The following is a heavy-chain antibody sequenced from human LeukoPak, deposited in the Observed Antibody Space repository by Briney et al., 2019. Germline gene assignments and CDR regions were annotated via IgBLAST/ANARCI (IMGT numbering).Heavy chain of an antibody. D-gene: IGHD6-19*01. CDR1: GYTFRDYL. Sequence: ASVKVSCKASGYTFRDYLLHWVRQAPGQGLEWMGYINPSSGATLFAPKLQGRVTLTRDTSINTAYMELTKLTSDDTALYFCSRDNKREQWLASRGDSWGQGTLVIVSS. CDR3: SRDNKREQWLASRGDS. CDR2: INPSSGAT. V-gene: IGHV1-2*02. J-gene: IGHJ4*02.